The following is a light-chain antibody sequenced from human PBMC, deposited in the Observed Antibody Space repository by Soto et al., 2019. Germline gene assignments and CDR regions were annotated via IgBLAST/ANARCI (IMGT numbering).Light chain of an antibody. CDR1: QSVSSY. CDR2: DAS. CDR3: QQRSNWLT. Sequence: EIVLTQSPATLSLSPGERATLSCRASQSVSSYLAWYQQNPGQAPRLLIYDASHRATGLPARFSGSGSGTDFTLTSSSLEPEDFAVYYCQQRSNWLTFGGGTKVEIK. J-gene: IGKJ4*01. V-gene: IGKV3-11*01.